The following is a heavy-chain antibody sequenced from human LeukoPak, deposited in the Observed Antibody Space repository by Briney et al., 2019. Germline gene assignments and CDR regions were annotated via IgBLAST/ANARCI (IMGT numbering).Heavy chain of an antibody. CDR2: ISSSGTYK. Sequence: GGSLRLSCAVSGFTFSSYSMSWVRQAPGKGLEWVSSISSSGTYKYYADSVKGRFTISRDNAKNSLCLQMNSLRAEDTAVYYCAKGKDSVAGATSDYWGQGTLVTVSS. J-gene: IGHJ4*02. D-gene: IGHD6-19*01. V-gene: IGHV3-21*01. CDR1: GFTFSSYS. CDR3: AKGKDSVAGATSDY.